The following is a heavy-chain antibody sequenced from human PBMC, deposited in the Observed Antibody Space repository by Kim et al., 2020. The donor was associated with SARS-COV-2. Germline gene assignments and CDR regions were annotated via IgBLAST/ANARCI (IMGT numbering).Heavy chain of an antibody. CDR3: ARDTYYYGSGSYYILFEYYYYYYGMDV. CDR1: GFTFSSYG. CDR2: IWYDGSNK. Sequence: GGSLRLSCAASGFTFSSYGMHWVRQAPGKGLEWVAVIWYDGSNKYYADSVKGRFTISRDNSKNTLYLQMNSLRAEDTAVYYCARDTYYYGSGSYYILFEYYYYYYGMDVWGQGTTVTVSS. V-gene: IGHV3-33*01. J-gene: IGHJ6*02. D-gene: IGHD3-10*01.